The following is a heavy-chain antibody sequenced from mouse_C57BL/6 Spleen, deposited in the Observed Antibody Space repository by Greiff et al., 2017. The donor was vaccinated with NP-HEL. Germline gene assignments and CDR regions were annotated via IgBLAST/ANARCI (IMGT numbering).Heavy chain of an antibody. CDR1: GYTFTDHY. J-gene: IGHJ2*01. CDR2: IYPNNGGS. Sequence: QPEQSGPEPVKPGASVKIFRQASGYTFTDHYKNRVKQSHGKRPEWIGDIYPNNGGSSYNQKFKGKATLTVDKSSSTAYMELRSLTSGDSAVYDCVGWRAEAFDCWGQGATHT. CDR3: VGWRAEAFDC. V-gene: IGHV1-26*01.